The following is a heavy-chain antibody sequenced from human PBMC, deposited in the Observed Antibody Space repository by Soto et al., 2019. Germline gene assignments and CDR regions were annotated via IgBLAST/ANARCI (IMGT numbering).Heavy chain of an antibody. CDR2: IDPTDSFT. J-gene: IGHJ3*01. D-gene: IGHD2-15*01. CDR3: ARPASGGSRDAFDV. Sequence: GESLKISCNASGYKFTTLWLDWVRQTPWKGLEWLGRIDPTDSFTNYSPPFEGHVTISVDRSISTAYLQWNSLQASDTAIYYCARPASGGSRDAFDVWGQGTTVTVSS. CDR1: GYKFTTLW. V-gene: IGHV5-10-1*01.